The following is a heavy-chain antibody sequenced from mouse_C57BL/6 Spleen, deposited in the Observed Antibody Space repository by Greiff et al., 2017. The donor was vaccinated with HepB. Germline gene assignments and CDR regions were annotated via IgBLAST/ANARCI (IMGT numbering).Heavy chain of an antibody. CDR1: GFTFSSYA. D-gene: IGHD3-2*02. CDR2: ISDGGSYT. V-gene: IGHV5-4*03. J-gene: IGHJ2*01. CDR3: ARADSSGYVENFDY. Sequence: EVMLVESGGGLVKPGGSLKLSCAASGFTFSSYAMSWVRQTPEKRLEWVATISDGGSYTYYPDNVKGRFTISRDNAKNNLYLQMSHLKSEDTAMYYCARADSSGYVENFDYWGQGTTLTVSS.